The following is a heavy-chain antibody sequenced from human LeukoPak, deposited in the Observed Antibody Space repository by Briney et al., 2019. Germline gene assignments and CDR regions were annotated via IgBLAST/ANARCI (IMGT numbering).Heavy chain of an antibody. V-gene: IGHV3-30-3*01. CDR3: ARANRPFHASGWYKDY. CDR2: ISYDGSGQ. CDR1: GFTFSSYA. D-gene: IGHD6-19*01. J-gene: IGHJ4*02. Sequence: GRSLRLSCAASGFTFSSYAMHWVRQAPGKGLEWVALISYDGSGQYYTESVKGRFTISRDNSKNTLYLQVNSLRVEDTAVYYCARANRPFHASGWYKDYWGQGTLVTVSS.